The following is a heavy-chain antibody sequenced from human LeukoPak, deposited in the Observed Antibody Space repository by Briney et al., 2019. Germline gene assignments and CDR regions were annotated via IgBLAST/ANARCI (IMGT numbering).Heavy chain of an antibody. CDR1: GGSISSGGYY. Sequence: SETLSLTCTVSGGSISSGGYYWSWIRQHPGKGLEWIGSIYYSGTTDYNPSLKSRVTISVDTSKNQFSLKLSSVTAADTAVYYCARGKLRGATTTPMGYWGQGTLVTVSS. CDR3: ARGKLRGATTTPMGY. CDR2: IYYSGTT. D-gene: IGHD1-26*01. V-gene: IGHV4-31*03. J-gene: IGHJ4*02.